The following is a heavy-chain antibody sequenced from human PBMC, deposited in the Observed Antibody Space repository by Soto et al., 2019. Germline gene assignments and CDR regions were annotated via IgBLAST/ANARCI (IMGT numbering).Heavy chain of an antibody. CDR3: AKDRSELAGDP. CDR2: IKQDGSEK. Sequence: PGGSLRLSCAASGFTFSSYWMSWVRQAPGKGLEWVANIKQDGSEKYYVDSVKGRFTISRDNAKNTLYLQMNSLRAEDTAVYYCAKDRSELAGDPWGQGTLVTVSS. V-gene: IGHV3-7*03. D-gene: IGHD1-26*01. CDR1: GFTFSSYW. J-gene: IGHJ5*01.